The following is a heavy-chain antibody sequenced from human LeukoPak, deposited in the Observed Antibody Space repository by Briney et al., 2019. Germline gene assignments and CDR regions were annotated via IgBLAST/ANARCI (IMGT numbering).Heavy chain of an antibody. D-gene: IGHD6-19*01. J-gene: IGHJ3*02. Sequence: HPGGSLRLSCAASGFTFSSYGMLWVRQAPGKGLEWVAVIWYDGSNKYYADSVKGRFTISRDNSKNTLYLQMNSLRAEDTAVYYCAKVKWVAGGAYDIWGQGTMVTVSS. CDR3: AKVKWVAGGAYDI. CDR1: GFTFSSYG. CDR2: IWYDGSNK. V-gene: IGHV3-33*06.